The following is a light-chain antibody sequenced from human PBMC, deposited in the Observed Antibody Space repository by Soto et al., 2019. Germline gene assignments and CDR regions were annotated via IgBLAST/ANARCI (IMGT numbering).Light chain of an antibody. CDR1: QGIANY. V-gene: IGKV1-27*01. CDR3: QKYNWPPFT. J-gene: IGKJ3*01. Sequence: DIQMTQSPSSLGASVGARVTISCRASQGIANYLAWYQQKPGEVPKLLIFAASTLHSGVSSRFTDSGSGTDFTLTISSLQPEDVATYYCQKYNWPPFTFGPGTKVEIK. CDR2: AAS.